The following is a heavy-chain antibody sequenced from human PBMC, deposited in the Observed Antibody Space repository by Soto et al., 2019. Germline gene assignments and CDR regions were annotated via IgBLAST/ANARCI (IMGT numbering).Heavy chain of an antibody. D-gene: IGHD4-17*01. CDR3: AKQYGDSP. CDR1: GFTFSSYG. CDR2: ISYDGSNK. Sequence: GGSLRLSCAASGFTFSSYGMHWVRQAPGKGLEWVAVISYDGSNKYYADSVKGRFTISRDNSKNTLYLQMNSLRAEDTAVYYCAKQYGDSPWGQGTLVTVSS. V-gene: IGHV3-30*18. J-gene: IGHJ5*02.